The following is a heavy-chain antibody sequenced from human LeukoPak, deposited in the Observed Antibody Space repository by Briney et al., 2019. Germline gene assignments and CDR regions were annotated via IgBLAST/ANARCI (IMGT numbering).Heavy chain of an antibody. CDR3: ARIAAAGTEWFDP. CDR2: IYYSGST. J-gene: IGHJ5*02. V-gene: IGHV4-59*01. D-gene: IGHD6-13*01. Sequence: SETLSLTCTVSGCSISSYYWSWIRQPPGKGLEWIGYIYYSGSTNYNPSLKSRVTISVDTSKNQFSLKLSSVTAADTAVYYCARIAAAGTEWFDPWGQGTLVTVSS. CDR1: GCSISSYY.